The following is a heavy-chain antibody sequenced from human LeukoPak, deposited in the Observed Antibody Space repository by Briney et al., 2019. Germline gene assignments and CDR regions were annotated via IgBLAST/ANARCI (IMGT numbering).Heavy chain of an antibody. CDR3: ARDRSSQLVYFDY. Sequence: SVKVSCKASGGTFSSYAISRVRQAPGQGLEWMGRIIPILGIANYAQKFQGRVTITADKSTSTAYMELSSLRSEDTAVYYCARDRSSQLVYFDYWGQGTLVTVSS. J-gene: IGHJ4*02. D-gene: IGHD6-6*01. CDR1: GGTFSSYA. CDR2: IIPILGIA. V-gene: IGHV1-69*04.